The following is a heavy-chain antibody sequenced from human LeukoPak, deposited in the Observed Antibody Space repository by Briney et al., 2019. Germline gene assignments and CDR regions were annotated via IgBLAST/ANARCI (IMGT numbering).Heavy chain of an antibody. J-gene: IGHJ4*02. V-gene: IGHV1-2*02. Sequence: ASVKVSCKASGYTFTGYYMHWVRQAPGRGLEWMGWINPNSGGTNYAQKFQGRVTMTRDTSISTAYMELSRLRSDDTAVYYCARDPSVGDSSGIDYWGQGTLVTVSS. D-gene: IGHD3-22*01. CDR3: ARDPSVGDSSGIDY. CDR2: INPNSGGT. CDR1: GYTFTGYY.